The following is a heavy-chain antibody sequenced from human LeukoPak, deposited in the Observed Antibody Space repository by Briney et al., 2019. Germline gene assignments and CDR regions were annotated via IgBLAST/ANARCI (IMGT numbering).Heavy chain of an antibody. V-gene: IGHV3-74*01. CDR3: ASTEDCGGDCYDPFDY. CDR2: INSDGSST. J-gene: IGHJ4*02. CDR1: GFTFSSYW. D-gene: IGHD2-21*02. Sequence: GGSLRLSCAASGFTFSSYWMHWGRQAPGKGLVWVSRINSDGSSTSYADSVKGRFTISRDNAKNTLYLQMNSLRAEDTAVYYCASTEDCGGDCYDPFDYWGQGTLVTVSS.